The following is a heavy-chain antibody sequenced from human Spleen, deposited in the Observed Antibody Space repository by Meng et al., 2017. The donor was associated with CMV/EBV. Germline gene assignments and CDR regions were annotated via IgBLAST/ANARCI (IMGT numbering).Heavy chain of an antibody. V-gene: IGHV1-2*02. CDR2: INPNSGGT. J-gene: IGHJ4*02. Sequence: ASVKVSCKASGYTFTDYYVHWVRQAPGQGLEWMGWINPNSGGTNFAQKFQGRVTVTRDTSLRAVYMELSRLQSDDTAVYYCANGPSTLDYWGQGTLVTVSS. CDR3: ANGPSTLDY. CDR1: GYTFTDYY.